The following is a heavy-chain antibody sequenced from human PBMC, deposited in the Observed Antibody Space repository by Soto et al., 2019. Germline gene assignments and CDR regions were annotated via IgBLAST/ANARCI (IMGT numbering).Heavy chain of an antibody. CDR1: GFTFSNAW. Sequence: GGSLRLSCAASGFTFSNAWMNWVRQAPGKGLEWVGRIKSKTDGGTTDYAAPVKGRFTISRDDSKNTLYLQMNSLKTEDTAVYYCTTGPHSSSWYGYYYYGMDVWGQGTTVTVSS. CDR3: TTGPHSSSWYGYYYYGMDV. CDR2: IKSKTDGGTT. D-gene: IGHD6-13*01. J-gene: IGHJ6*02. V-gene: IGHV3-15*07.